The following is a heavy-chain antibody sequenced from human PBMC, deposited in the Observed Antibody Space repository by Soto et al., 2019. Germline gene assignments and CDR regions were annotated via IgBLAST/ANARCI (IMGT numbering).Heavy chain of an antibody. CDR2: ISGSGGRT. V-gene: IGHV3-23*01. Sequence: EVQPLESGGGLIQPGGSLRLSCAASGFTFSSYAMSWVRQAPGKGLEWVSAISGSGGRTYYADSVKGRFTISRDDSKNTLYLQMNSLRAEDTALYYCAKSCDWYFCFMDVWGKGTTVTVSS. CDR3: AKSCDWYFCFMDV. J-gene: IGHJ6*03. D-gene: IGHD3-9*01. CDR1: GFTFSSYA.